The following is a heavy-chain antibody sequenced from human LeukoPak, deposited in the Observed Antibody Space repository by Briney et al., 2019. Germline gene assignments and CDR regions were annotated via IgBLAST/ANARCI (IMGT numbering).Heavy chain of an antibody. CDR3: ARESTVGPIQTDAFDF. V-gene: IGHV3-74*01. J-gene: IGHJ3*01. Sequence: GGSLRLSCAASGFTFSSYWMHWVRQAPGKGLVWVSRIHGVDGRTSYADSVKGRFTISRDNAKNTVYLQMNNLRAEDTALYYCARESTVGPIQTDAFDFWGQGTMVTVSS. D-gene: IGHD1-26*01. CDR1: GFTFSSYW. CDR2: IHGVDGRT.